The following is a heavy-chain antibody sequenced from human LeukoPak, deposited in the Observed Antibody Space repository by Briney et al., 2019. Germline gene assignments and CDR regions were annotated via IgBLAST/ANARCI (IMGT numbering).Heavy chain of an antibody. CDR3: ARLLLGIYAFDI. CDR2: ISSSSSYI. D-gene: IGHD7-27*01. V-gene: IGHV3-21*01. J-gene: IGHJ3*02. CDR1: GFTFSSYS. Sequence: GGSLRLSCAASGFTFSSYSMNWVRQAPGKGLEWVSSISSSSSYIYYADSVKGRFTISRDNAKNSLYLQMNSLRAEDTAVYYCARLLLGIYAFDIWGQGTMVTVPS.